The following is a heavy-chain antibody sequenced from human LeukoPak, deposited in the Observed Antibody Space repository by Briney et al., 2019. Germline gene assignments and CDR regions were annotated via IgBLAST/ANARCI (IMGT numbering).Heavy chain of an antibody. V-gene: IGHV5-51*01. CDR2: IYPGDSDT. CDR3: ARRDSAWYYFDY. CDR1: GYSFATYW. D-gene: IGHD6-19*01. J-gene: IGHJ4*02. Sequence: KYGESLKISCKGSGYSFATYWIAWVRQMPGKGLEWMGIIYPGDSDTRYSPSFQGQVTISADKSMSTAYLQWTSLKASDTAMYYCARRDSAWYYFDYWGQGTLVTVSS.